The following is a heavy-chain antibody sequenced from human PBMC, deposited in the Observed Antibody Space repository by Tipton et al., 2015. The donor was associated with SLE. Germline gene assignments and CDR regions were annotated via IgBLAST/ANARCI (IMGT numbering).Heavy chain of an antibody. J-gene: IGHJ6*03. D-gene: IGHD6-19*01. Sequence: TLSLTCAVYGGSFSGYYWSWIRQPPGKGLEWIGSVSSGGNTYYNPSLKSRVTISVDTSKNQFSLKLSSVTAADTAVYYCARGHSSAWESSYFFQYYFDVWGKGTTVTVSS. V-gene: IGHV4-34*01. CDR2: VSSGGNT. CDR3: ARGHSSAWESSYFFQYYFDV. CDR1: GGSFSGYY.